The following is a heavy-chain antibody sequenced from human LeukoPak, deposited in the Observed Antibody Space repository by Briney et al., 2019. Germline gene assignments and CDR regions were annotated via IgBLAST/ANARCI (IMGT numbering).Heavy chain of an antibody. Sequence: SETLSLTCAVYGGSFSGYYWSWIRQPPGKGLEWIGEINHSGSTNYNPSLKSRVTISVDTSKNQFSLKPSSVTAADTAVYYCGGRTSYFDYWGQGTLVTVSS. CDR3: GGRTSYFDY. CDR2: INHSGST. V-gene: IGHV4-34*01. D-gene: IGHD1-7*01. J-gene: IGHJ4*02. CDR1: GGSFSGYY.